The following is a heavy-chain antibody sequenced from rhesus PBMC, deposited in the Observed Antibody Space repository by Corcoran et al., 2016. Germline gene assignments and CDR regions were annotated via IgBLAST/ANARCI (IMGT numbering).Heavy chain of an antibody. CDR2: IRNKAKGGTA. J-gene: IGHJ4*01. V-gene: IGHV3-116*02. CDR1: GFSFSDYY. Sequence: EVRLVESGGGLVQPGGSLSLSCAASGFSFSDYYMTWFRQAPAKGPVWLGFIRNKAKGGTAEYAASVKGRFTISRDESKTIVSLQMNSLKTEDTAMYYCARDWGDLDYWGQGVLVTVSS. D-gene: IGHD3-34*01. CDR3: ARDWGDLDY.